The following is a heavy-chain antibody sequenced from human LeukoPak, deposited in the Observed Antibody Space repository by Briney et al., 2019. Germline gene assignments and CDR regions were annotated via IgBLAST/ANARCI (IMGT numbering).Heavy chain of an antibody. CDR1: GGRFKSYG. D-gene: IGHD1-26*01. J-gene: IGHJ3*01. Sequence: GASVKVFCKTIGGRFKSYGFSWVRQAPGQGLEGMGGIIPICDRPTYAQKFEGRVTITADKSTNTTYMEITSLTSADSAVYYCARDAQWELRAFDVWGRGTMVIVSS. CDR3: ARDAQWELRAFDV. CDR2: IIPICDRP. V-gene: IGHV1-69*06.